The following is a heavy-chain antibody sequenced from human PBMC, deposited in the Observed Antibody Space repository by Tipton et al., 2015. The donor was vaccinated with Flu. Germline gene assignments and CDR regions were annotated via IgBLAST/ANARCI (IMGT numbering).Heavy chain of an antibody. CDR1: GDSMRSDYF. Sequence: TLSLTCTVSGDSMRSDYFWGWIRQAPGKGLEWIGNIHYSGSPHYNPSLKSRVTISVDTSKNQFSLNLRSVTAADTAVYFCARGLRTGRFLTHWGQGTLVTVSS. CDR3: ARGLRTGRFLTH. CDR2: IHYSGSP. J-gene: IGHJ4*02. D-gene: IGHD3-3*01. V-gene: IGHV4-38-2*02.